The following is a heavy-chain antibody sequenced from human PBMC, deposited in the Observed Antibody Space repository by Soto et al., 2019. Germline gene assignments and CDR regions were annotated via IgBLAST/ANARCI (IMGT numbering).Heavy chain of an antibody. V-gene: IGHV4-30-4*01. Sequence: SETLSLTCTVSGGSISSGDYYWSWIRQPPGKGLEWIGYIYYSGSTYYNPSLKSRVTISVDTSKNQFSLKLSSVTAADTAVYYCARDPTYYDSSGYYGYWGQGTLVTVSS. CDR3: ARDPTYYDSSGYYGY. D-gene: IGHD3-22*01. J-gene: IGHJ4*02. CDR2: IYYSGST. CDR1: GGSISSGDYY.